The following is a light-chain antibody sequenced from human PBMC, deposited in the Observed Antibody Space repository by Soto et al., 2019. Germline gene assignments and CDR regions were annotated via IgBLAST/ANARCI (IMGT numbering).Light chain of an antibody. CDR3: SSYTSSSTLDV. Sequence: QSALAQPPSASGSPGQSVAISCTGTSSDVGGYNYVSWYQQHPGKAPKLMIYEFNKRPSGVPDRFSGSKSGNTASLTVSGLQAEDEADYYCSSYTSSSTLDVFGTGTKGTVL. CDR2: EFN. V-gene: IGLV2-8*01. CDR1: SSDVGGYNY. J-gene: IGLJ1*01.